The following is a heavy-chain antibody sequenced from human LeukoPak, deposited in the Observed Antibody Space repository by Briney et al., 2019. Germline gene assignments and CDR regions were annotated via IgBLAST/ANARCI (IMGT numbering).Heavy chain of an antibody. CDR1: GFTFSSYA. Sequence: PGGSLRLSCAASGFTFSSYAMSWVRQPPGKGLEWVSVISGSGGSTYYADSVKGRFTISRDNSKNSLYLQLNSLRAEDTAVYYCAKYHDSSGYYYDPGYFQHWGQGTLVTVSS. CDR2: ISGSGGST. J-gene: IGHJ1*01. D-gene: IGHD3-22*01. V-gene: IGHV3-23*01. CDR3: AKYHDSSGYYYDPGYFQH.